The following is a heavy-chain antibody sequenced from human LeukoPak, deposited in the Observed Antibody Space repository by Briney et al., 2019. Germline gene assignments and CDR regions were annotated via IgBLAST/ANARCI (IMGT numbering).Heavy chain of an antibody. CDR2: INPNSGGT. Sequence: ASVKVSCKASGYTFTDYFIHWVRQAPGQGLEWMGRINPNSGGTNYAQKFQGWVTMTRDTSIRTAYMEMTRLRSDDTAVYYCARVYSRAGFWYFDLWGRGTLVTVSS. CDR1: GYTFTDYF. D-gene: IGHD3-22*01. V-gene: IGHV1-2*04. CDR3: ARVYSRAGFWYFDL. J-gene: IGHJ2*01.